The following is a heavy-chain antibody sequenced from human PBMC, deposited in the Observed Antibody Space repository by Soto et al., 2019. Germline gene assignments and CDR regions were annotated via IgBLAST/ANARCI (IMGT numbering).Heavy chain of an antibody. Sequence: PGGSLRLSCAASGFTFSSYSINWVRQAPGKGLEWISYISSSSRTIYYADSVKGRFTISRDNAKNSMYLQMNSLRAEDTVVYYCARDGYGDYLFDFWGQGTLVTVSS. CDR3: ARDGYGDYLFDF. CDR1: GFTFSSYS. CDR2: ISSSSRTI. V-gene: IGHV3-48*01. D-gene: IGHD4-17*01. J-gene: IGHJ4*02.